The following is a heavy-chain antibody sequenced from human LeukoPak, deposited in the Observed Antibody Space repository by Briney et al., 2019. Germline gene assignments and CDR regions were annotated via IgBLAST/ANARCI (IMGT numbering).Heavy chain of an antibody. D-gene: IGHD1-1*01. CDR3: ARDSWNWKAGFDY. CDR2: VHSSGST. Sequence: PSQTLSLTXTVSGGSISRGSYYWSWIRLPAVKGLEWIGRVHSSGSTNYNPSLESRATISVDTSKNEISLKLDSVTAADTAVYYCARDSWNWKAGFDYWGRGIPVTVSS. J-gene: IGHJ4*02. V-gene: IGHV4-61*02. CDR1: GGSISRGSYY.